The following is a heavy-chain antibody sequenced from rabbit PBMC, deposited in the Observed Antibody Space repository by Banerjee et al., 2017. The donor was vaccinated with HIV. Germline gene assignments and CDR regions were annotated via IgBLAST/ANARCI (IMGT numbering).Heavy chain of an antibody. CDR3: ARDGTYNSGIFNL. V-gene: IGHV1S40*01. CDR1: GFSFSSGYW. J-gene: IGHJ4*01. D-gene: IGHD4-1*01. CDR2: IYGGGVGNT. Sequence: QSLEESGGDLVKPGASLTLTCTASGFSFSSGYWMCWVRQAPGKGLEWVACIYGGGVGNTAYASWAKGRFTISKTSSTTVTLQMTSLTAADTATYFCARDGTYNSGIFNLWGPGTLVTVS.